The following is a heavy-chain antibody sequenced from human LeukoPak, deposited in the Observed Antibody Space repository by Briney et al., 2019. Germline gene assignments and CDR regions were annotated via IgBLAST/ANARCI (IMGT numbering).Heavy chain of an antibody. CDR3: ARDYSTYCSSTSCQTAHDI. V-gene: IGHV1-2*02. J-gene: IGHJ3*02. Sequence: ASVKVSCKASGYTFTGYYMHWVRQAPGQGLEWMGWINPNSGGTNYAQKLQGRVTMTRDTSISTAYMELSRLRSDDTAVYYCARDYSTYCSSTSCQTAHDIWGQGTMVTVSS. CDR2: INPNSGGT. CDR1: GYTFTGYY. D-gene: IGHD2-2*01.